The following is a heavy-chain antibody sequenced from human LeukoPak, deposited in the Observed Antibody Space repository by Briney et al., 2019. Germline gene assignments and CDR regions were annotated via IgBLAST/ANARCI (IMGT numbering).Heavy chain of an antibody. CDR1: GFTFSSYS. CDR2: ISSSSSYI. Sequence: GGSLRLSCAASGFTFSSYSMNWVRQAPGKGLVWVSSISSSSSYIYYADSVKGRFTISRDNAKNSLYLQMNSLRAEDTAVYYCARGGDFWSGYYFFDYWGQGTLVTVSS. V-gene: IGHV3-21*01. D-gene: IGHD3-3*01. J-gene: IGHJ4*02. CDR3: ARGGDFWSGYYFFDY.